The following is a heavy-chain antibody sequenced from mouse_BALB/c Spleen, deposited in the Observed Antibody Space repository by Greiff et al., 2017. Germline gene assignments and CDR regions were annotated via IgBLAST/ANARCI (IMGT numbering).Heavy chain of an antibody. CDR1: GFTFSSYA. CDR2: ISSGGST. J-gene: IGHJ3*01. Sequence: VQLKESGGGLVKPGGSLKLSCAASGFTFSSYAMSWVRQTPEKRLEWVASISSGGSTYYPDSVKGRFTISRDNARNILYLQMSSLRSEDTAMYYCAREMFAYWGQGTLVTVSA. V-gene: IGHV5-6-5*01. CDR3: AREMFAY.